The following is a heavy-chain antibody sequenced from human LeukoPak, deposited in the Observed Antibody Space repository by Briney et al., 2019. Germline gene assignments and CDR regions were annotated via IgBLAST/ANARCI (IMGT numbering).Heavy chain of an antibody. D-gene: IGHD3-22*01. J-gene: IGHJ4*02. CDR2: ISSSSSYI. V-gene: IGHV3-21*01. CDR1: GFTFSTYS. Sequence: PGGSLRLSCAASGFTFSTYSMNWVRQAPGKGLEWVSSISSSSSYIYYADSVKGRFTISRDNAKNSLYLQMNSLRAEDTAVYYCAREGTGYYDSSGYLFDYWGQGTLVTVSS. CDR3: AREGTGYYDSSGYLFDY.